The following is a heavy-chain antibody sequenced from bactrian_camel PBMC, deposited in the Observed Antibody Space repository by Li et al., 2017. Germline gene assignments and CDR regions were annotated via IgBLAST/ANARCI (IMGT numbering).Heavy chain of an antibody. Sequence: VQLVESGGGLVQPGGSLRLSCAASRYSVSEYCMAWFREAPGKRREAVAAIMTADGTPNYVDSVKDRFTISHDNAKTTYLQMNNLNPDDTATYYCAAGCRGNSGAACTRCNYWGKGTQVTVS. D-gene: IGHD2*01. CDR1: RYSVSEYC. CDR2: IMTADGTP. J-gene: IGHJ7*01. V-gene: IGHV3S1*01.